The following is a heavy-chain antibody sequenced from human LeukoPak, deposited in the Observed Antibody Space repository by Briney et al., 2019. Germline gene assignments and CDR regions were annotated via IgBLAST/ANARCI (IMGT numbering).Heavy chain of an antibody. D-gene: IGHD6-19*01. Sequence: SVKVSCKASGGTFSSYAISWVRQAPGQGLEWMGGIIPIFGTANYAQKFQGRVTITADESTSTAYMELSSMRSEDTAVYYCARAPKAVAATCWFGPRGQGTLVTVSS. J-gene: IGHJ5*02. V-gene: IGHV1-69*01. CDR3: ARAPKAVAATCWFGP. CDR2: IIPIFGTA. CDR1: GGTFSSYA.